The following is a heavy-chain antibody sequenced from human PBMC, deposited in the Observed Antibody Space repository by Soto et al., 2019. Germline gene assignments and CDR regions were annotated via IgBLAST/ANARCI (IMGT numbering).Heavy chain of an antibody. J-gene: IGHJ4*02. D-gene: IGHD6-13*01. Sequence: QVQLVESGGGVVQPGRSLRLSCAASGFSFSIYGMHWVRQAPGKGLEWVAGIWYDGSKKFYADSVEGRFTISRDNSKKTLYLQMHTLRADDTAEYYCARVMGPQGYGNHWFSYRGEGTRVTVSS. CDR1: GFSFSIYG. CDR2: IWYDGSKK. V-gene: IGHV3-33*01. CDR3: ARVMGPQGYGNHWFSY.